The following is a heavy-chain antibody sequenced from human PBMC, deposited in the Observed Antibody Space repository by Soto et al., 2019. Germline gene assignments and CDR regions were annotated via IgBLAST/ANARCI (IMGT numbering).Heavy chain of an antibody. CDR3: ARVHVMVVAGSTFDY. D-gene: IGHD2-21*02. CDR2: IYHGGTT. J-gene: IGHJ4*01. Sequence: SATLSLTCAVSGYSISSGYYWGWLRQPPGKGLEWIGSIYHGGTTFYNPSLKSRISISVDTSNNQFSLKLRSVTAEDTAVYYCARVHVMVVAGSTFDYWGHGSLVTVSS. CDR1: GYSISSGYY. V-gene: IGHV4-38-2*01.